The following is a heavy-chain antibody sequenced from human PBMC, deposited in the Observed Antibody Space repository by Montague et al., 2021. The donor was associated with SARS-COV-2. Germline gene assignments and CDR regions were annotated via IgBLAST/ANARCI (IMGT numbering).Heavy chain of an antibody. CDR2: IRHDGST. D-gene: IGHD3-22*01. J-gene: IGHJ4*02. Sequence: SETLSLTCAASGAPFSGYYWSWIRQPPGKGLEWIGEIRHDGSTNYNPSLKSRITMSVDTSKNRFSLKLDSMTAADTAVYYCARGLGVAVITRFDYWGQGSLVTVSS. CDR1: GAPFSGYY. CDR3: ARGLGVAVITRFDY. V-gene: IGHV4-34*01.